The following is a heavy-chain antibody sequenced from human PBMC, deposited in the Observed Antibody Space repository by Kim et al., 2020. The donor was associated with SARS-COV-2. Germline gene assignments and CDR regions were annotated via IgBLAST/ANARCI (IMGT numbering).Heavy chain of an antibody. CDR1: GFTFSSYG. Sequence: GGSLRLSCAASGFTFSSYGMHWVRQAPGQGLEWVAIIWYDGSSKYYGDPVKGRFTISRDNSKNTLYLQMNSLRAEDTAVYYCARTPRGTSGYYYYMDVWG. J-gene: IGHJ6*03. D-gene: IGHD2-2*01. V-gene: IGHV3-33*01. CDR3: ARTPRGTSGYYYYMDV. CDR2: IWYDGSSK.